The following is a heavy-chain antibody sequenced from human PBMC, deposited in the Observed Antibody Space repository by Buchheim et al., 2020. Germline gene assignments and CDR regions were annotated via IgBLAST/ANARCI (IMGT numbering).Heavy chain of an antibody. D-gene: IGHD3-16*01. CDR2: ISSSSSTI. CDR3: ARDGVPDFGGYYFDY. CDR1: GFTFSTYS. V-gene: IGHV3-48*01. Sequence: EVQLVESGGGLVQPGGSLRLSCAASGFTFSTYSMNWVRQAPGKGLEWVSYISSSSSTIYYADSVKGRLTLSRDNAQHSLYLQMNSLRAEDTAVYYCARDGVPDFGGYYFDYWGQGTL. J-gene: IGHJ4*02.